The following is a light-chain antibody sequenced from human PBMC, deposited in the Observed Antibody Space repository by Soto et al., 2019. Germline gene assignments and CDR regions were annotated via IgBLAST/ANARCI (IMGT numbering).Light chain of an antibody. CDR3: GADHGSGSNFVSVV. Sequence: QSVLTQPPSASASLGASVTLTCTLSSGYSNYKVDWYQQRPGKGPRFVMRVGTGGIVGSKGDGIPDRFSVLGSCLNRYLTIKNIQEEDESDYHCGADHGSGSNFVSVVFGGGTKLTVL. V-gene: IGLV9-49*01. CDR1: SGYSNYK. J-gene: IGLJ2*01. CDR2: VGTGGIVG.